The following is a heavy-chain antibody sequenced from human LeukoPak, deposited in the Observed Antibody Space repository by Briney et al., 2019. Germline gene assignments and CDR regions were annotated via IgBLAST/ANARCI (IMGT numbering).Heavy chain of an antibody. D-gene: IGHD6-19*01. V-gene: IGHV4-59*08. Sequence: PSETLSLTCSVSGASISSYYWSWIRQSPGKGPEWIGYIYYSGTTNYNPSLKSRVTISIDTSKNQFSLKLTSVTAADTAVDYCARQGIRGQWLVHFDYWGQGTLVTVSS. CDR2: IYYSGTT. CDR1: GASISSYY. J-gene: IGHJ4*02. CDR3: ARQGIRGQWLVHFDY.